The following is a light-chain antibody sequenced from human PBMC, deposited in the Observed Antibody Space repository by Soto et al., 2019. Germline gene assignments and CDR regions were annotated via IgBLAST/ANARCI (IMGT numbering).Light chain of an antibody. CDR1: RSDVGGYNY. CDR3: SSYTSSSTPV. V-gene: IGLV2-14*01. CDR2: DVS. Sequence: QSVLTQPASVSGSPGQSSPISCTGTRSDVGGYNYVSWYQQHPGTAPKLLIYDVSNRPSGVSNRFSGSKSGNTASLTISGLQAEDEAEYYCSSYTSSSTPVFGGGTKLTVL. J-gene: IGLJ2*01.